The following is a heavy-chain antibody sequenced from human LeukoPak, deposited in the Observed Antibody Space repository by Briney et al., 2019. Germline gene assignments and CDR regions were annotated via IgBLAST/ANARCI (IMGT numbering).Heavy chain of an antibody. D-gene: IGHD4-17*01. J-gene: IGHJ4*02. CDR3: AKEIWPTVTTPGHTYFDY. CDR1: GFTFSSYS. V-gene: IGHV3-21*01. CDR2: ISSSSSYI. Sequence: GGSLRLSCAASGFTFSSYSMNWVRQAPGKGLEWVSSISSSSSYIYSADSVKGRFTISRDNSKNTLYLQMNSLRPEDTAVYYCAKEIWPTVTTPGHTYFDYWGQGALVTVSS.